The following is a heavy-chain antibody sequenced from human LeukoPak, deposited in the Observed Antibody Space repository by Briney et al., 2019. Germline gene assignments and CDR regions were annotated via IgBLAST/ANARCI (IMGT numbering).Heavy chain of an antibody. J-gene: IGHJ3*02. CDR1: GGSISSSSYH. D-gene: IGHD2-2*01. V-gene: IGHV4-39*01. CDR3: ARASSLLSGAFDI. CDR2: MYYSGSA. Sequence: SQTLSLTCSVSGGSISSSSYHWGWIRQPPGKGLEWIGSMYYSGSANYNPSLKSRVTTSVDTSKNQFSLKLNSVTAADTAVYYCARASSLLSGAFDIWGQGTMVTVSS.